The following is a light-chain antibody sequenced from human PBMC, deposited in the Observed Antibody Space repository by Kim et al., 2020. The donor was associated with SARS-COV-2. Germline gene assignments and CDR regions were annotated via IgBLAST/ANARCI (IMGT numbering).Light chain of an antibody. CDR1: SLRTYY. Sequence: ALGQTVKITCQGDSLRTYYASWYQQKPGQAPKLVMFAKNSRPSKNPDRFSGSSSGNTASLTITAAQAEDEADYYCNSRDSSGTRVVFGGGTQLTVL. CDR3: NSRDSSGTRVV. CDR2: AKN. J-gene: IGLJ2*01. V-gene: IGLV3-19*01.